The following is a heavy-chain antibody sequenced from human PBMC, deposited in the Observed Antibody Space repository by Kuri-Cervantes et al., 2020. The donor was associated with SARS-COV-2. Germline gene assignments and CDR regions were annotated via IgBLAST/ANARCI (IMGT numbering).Heavy chain of an antibody. CDR2: ISYDGSNK. CDR3: ARDPRGAVNPYYYYGMDV. CDR1: GFTFSSYA. V-gene: IGHV3-30-3*01. Sequence: GGSLRLSCAASGFTFSSYAMHWVRQAPGKGLEWVAVISYDGSNKYYADSVKGRFTISRDNAKNSLYLQMNSLRAEDTAVYYCARDPRGAVNPYYYYGMDVWGQGTTVTVSS. D-gene: IGHD3-3*01. J-gene: IGHJ6*02.